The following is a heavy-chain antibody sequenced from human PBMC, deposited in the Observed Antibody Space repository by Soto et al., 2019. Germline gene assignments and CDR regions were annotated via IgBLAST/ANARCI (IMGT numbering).Heavy chain of an antibody. CDR2: IYHSGRT. CDR1: GCSISSGDYY. CDR3: DRERPDGARLDP. Sequence: QVQLQESGPGLVKPSQTLSLTCTVSGCSISSGDYYWSWIRQPPGKGLEGIGYIYHSGRTYYNPSLKGRVTRSVDTSKNQFSLKLSSVTAADTAVYYCDRERPDGARLDPWGQGTLVTVSS. D-gene: IGHD6-6*01. J-gene: IGHJ5*02. V-gene: IGHV4-30-4*01.